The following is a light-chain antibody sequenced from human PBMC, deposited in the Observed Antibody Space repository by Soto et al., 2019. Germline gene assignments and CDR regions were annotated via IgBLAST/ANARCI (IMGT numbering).Light chain of an antibody. J-gene: IGLJ1*01. CDR1: SSDVGAYNF. V-gene: IGLV2-14*03. Sequence: QSALTQPASVSGSPGQSITISCTGTSSDVGAYNFVSWHQQHPGKAPKLMIYNVYDRPSGISYRFSGSKSGNTPSLTISGLQCEDEADYYCSAYTVSRTYVFGTGTKLTVL. CDR3: SAYTVSRTYV. CDR2: NVY.